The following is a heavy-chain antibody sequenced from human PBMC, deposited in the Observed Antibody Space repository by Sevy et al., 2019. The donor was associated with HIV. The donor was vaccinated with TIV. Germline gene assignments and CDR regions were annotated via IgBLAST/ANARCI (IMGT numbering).Heavy chain of an antibody. J-gene: IGHJ3*02. Sequence: GGSLRLSCAASGFTFSRYAMSWVRQAPGKGLEWVSAISGSGGSTYYADSVKGRFTISRDNSKNTLYLQMNSLRAEDTAVYYCAKDRGDYGGNSAFDIWGQGTMVTVSS. CDR3: AKDRGDYGGNSAFDI. D-gene: IGHD4-17*01. CDR1: GFTFSRYA. V-gene: IGHV3-23*01. CDR2: ISGSGGST.